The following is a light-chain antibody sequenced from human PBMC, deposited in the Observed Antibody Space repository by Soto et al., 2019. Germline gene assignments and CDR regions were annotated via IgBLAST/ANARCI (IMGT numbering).Light chain of an antibody. CDR1: QSVSTY. J-gene: IGKJ5*01. V-gene: IGKV3-11*01. CDR3: QQRRSWPPTIT. CDR2: DAS. Sequence: EIGVTQSPATVSLWPGERATLSCMASQSVSTYLAWYQQRPGQAPRLLIYDASYRATDIPPRFSGSGSGTDFTLTISSLEPEDFAVYYCQQRRSWPPTITFGQGTRLEIK.